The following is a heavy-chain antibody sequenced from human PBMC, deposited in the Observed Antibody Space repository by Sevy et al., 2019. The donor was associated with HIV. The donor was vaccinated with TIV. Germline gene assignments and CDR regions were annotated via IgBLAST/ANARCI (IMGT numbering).Heavy chain of an antibody. CDR1: GFTFSNYI. Sequence: VSLRLSCAASGFTFSNYIINWVRQAPGKGLEWVSSISNSGTYIYYADSVKGRFTISRDNAKNSLYLQMNSLRAEDTAVYYCARYEEDTTLVNAFDIWGQGTMVTVSS. J-gene: IGHJ3*02. D-gene: IGHD5-18*01. CDR2: ISNSGTYI. V-gene: IGHV3-21*01. CDR3: ARYEEDTTLVNAFDI.